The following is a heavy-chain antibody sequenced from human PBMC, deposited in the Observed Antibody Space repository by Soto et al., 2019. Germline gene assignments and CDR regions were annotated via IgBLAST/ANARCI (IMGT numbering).Heavy chain of an antibody. V-gene: IGHV4-34*01. CDR2: INHSGST. CDR1: GGSFSGYY. CDR3: ARGRGRREDYYYGMEV. J-gene: IGHJ6*02. D-gene: IGHD1-26*01. Sequence: PSETLSLTCAVYGGSFSGYYWSWIRQPPGKGLEWIGEINHSGSTNYNPSLKSRVTISVDTSKNQFSLKLSSVTAADTAVYYCARGRGRREDYYYGMEVWGQGTTVTVS.